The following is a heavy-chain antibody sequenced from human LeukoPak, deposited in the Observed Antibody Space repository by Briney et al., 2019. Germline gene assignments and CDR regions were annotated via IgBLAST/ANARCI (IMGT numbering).Heavy chain of an antibody. J-gene: IGHJ5*02. CDR2: IYTSGST. CDR3: ARDSGIAVAGFNWFDP. V-gene: IGHV4-61*02. Sequence: PSQTLSLTCTVSGGSISSGSYYWSWIRQPAGKGLEWIGRIYTSGSTNYSPSLKSRVTISVDTSKNQFSLKLSSVTAADTAVYYCARDSGIAVAGFNWFDPWGQGTLVTVSS. D-gene: IGHD6-19*01. CDR1: GGSISSGSYY.